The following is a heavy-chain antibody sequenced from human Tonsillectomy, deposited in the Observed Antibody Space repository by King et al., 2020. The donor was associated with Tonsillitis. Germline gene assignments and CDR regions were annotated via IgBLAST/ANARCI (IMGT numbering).Heavy chain of an antibody. CDR1: GFTFSSYS. CDR2: ISSSSSYI. V-gene: IGHV3-21*01. D-gene: IGHD2-2*02. J-gene: IGHJ6*03. CDR3: ATAYCGSTSCYTDYYYYYMDV. Sequence: VQLVESGGGLVKPGGSLRLSCAASGFTFSSYSMNWVRQAPGKGLEWVSSISSSSSYIYYADSVKGRFTISRDNAKNSLYLQMNSLRAEDTAVYYCATAYCGSTSCYTDYYYYYMDVWGKGTTVTVSS.